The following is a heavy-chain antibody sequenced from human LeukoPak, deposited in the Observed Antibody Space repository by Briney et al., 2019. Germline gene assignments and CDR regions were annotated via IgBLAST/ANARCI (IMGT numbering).Heavy chain of an antibody. CDR1: GGSFSGYY. CDR2: INHSGST. Sequence: PSETLSLTCAVYGGSFSGYYWSWIRQPPGKGLEWIGEINHSGSTNYNPSLKSRVTISVDTSKNQFSLKLSSVTAADTAVYYCARVSSRLHTRTITVPNNPPRDYWGQGTLVTASS. D-gene: IGHD4-17*01. V-gene: IGHV4-34*01. CDR3: ARVSSRLHTRTITVPNNPPRDY. J-gene: IGHJ4*02.